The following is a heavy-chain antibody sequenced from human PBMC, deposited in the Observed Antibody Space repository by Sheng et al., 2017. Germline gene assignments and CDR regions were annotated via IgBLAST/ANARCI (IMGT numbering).Heavy chain of an antibody. J-gene: IGHJ3*02. D-gene: IGHD5-12*01. CDR2: ISWNSGSI. CDR1: GFTFDDYA. CDR3: ARSRDGYNFGAFDI. V-gene: IGHV3-9*03. Sequence: EVQLVESGGGLVQPGRSLRLSCAASGFTFDDYAMHWVRQAPGKGLEWVSGISWNSGSIGYADSVKGRFTISRDNAKNSLYLQMNSLRAEDMALYYCARSRDGYNFGAFDIWGQGTMVTVSS.